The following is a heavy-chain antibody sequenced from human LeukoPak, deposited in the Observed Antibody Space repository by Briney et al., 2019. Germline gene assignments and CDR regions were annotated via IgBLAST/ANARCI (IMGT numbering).Heavy chain of an antibody. Sequence: GGSLRLSCAASGFTVSNSGIHWVRQAPGKGLEWEAVFSHDGSSTYYANSVKGRFTISRDNSKNTLHLQMNSLRADDTAVYYCTRPKWGLHYFDYWGQGALVTVSS. V-gene: IGHV3-30-3*01. D-gene: IGHD2-8*01. CDR1: GFTVSNSG. J-gene: IGHJ4*02. CDR2: FSHDGSST. CDR3: TRPKWGLHYFDY.